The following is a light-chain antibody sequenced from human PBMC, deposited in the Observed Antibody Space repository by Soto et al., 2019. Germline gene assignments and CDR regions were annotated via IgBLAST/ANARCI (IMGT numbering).Light chain of an antibody. CDR2: DVS. J-gene: IGKJ3*01. Sequence: DIQMTQSPSSLSASVGHRVTISCQASQDISNYLNWYQHKPGKAPKLLXYDVSNLETGVPSRFSGSGSGKDFTLTISSLQPEDFATYYCQQSYSTPPGFTFGPGTKVDIK. CDR3: QQSYSTPPGFT. CDR1: QDISNY. V-gene: IGKV1-39*01.